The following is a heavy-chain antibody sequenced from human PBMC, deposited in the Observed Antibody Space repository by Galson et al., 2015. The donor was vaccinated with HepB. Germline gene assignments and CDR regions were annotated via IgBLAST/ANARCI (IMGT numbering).Heavy chain of an antibody. CDR3: ARDPVRNFDWLPRDTPPYFDY. CDR1: GYTFTNYA. V-gene: IGHV7-4-1*02. D-gene: IGHD3-9*01. J-gene: IGHJ4*02. Sequence: SVKVSCKASGYTFTNYAMNWVRQAPGQGLEWMGWINTNTENPTYAQGFTGRFVFSLDTSVSTAYLQISSLKPEDTAVYYCARDPVRNFDWLPRDTPPYFDYWGQGTLVTVSS. CDR2: INTNTENP.